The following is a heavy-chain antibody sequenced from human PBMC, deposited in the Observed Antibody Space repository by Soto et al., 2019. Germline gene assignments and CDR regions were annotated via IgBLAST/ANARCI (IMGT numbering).Heavy chain of an antibody. CDR2: INAGNGNT. CDR1: GYTFTRYT. CDR3: ARDCRITIFGVVNHWFDP. V-gene: IGHV1-3*01. Sequence: ASVKVSCKASGYTFTRYTMNWVRQAPGQRLEWMGWINAGNGNTKYSQKFQGRVTITRDTSASTAYMELSSLRSEDTAVYYCARDCRITIFGVVNHWFDPWGQGTLVTVYS. D-gene: IGHD3-3*01. J-gene: IGHJ5*02.